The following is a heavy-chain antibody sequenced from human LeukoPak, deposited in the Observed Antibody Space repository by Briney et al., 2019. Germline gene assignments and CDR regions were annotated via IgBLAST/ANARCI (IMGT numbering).Heavy chain of an antibody. Sequence: GRSLRLSCGASGFTFGTHGMHWVRQAPGKGLEWVAVIWYDGSDKYYADSVKGRFTISRDNSKNTLFLQMNGLRAEDTAVYYCARCRGGSAWYELDYCGRGTLVTVSS. J-gene: IGHJ4*02. CDR2: IWYDGSDK. V-gene: IGHV3-33*01. D-gene: IGHD6-19*01. CDR1: GFTFGTHG. CDR3: ARCRGGSAWYELDY.